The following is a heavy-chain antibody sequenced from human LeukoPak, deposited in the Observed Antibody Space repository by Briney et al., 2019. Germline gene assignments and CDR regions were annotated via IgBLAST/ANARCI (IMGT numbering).Heavy chain of an antibody. CDR1: GFTFDDYG. V-gene: IGHV3-20*04. CDR3: ARRESTYQNYYYFYYMDV. Sequence: GGSLRLSCAAPGFTFDDYGMSWVRQAPGKGLEWVSDINWSGDSTGYADSVKGRFTISRDNARNSLYLQMNSLRAEDTALYYCARRESTYQNYYYFYYMDVWGKGTTVTVSS. J-gene: IGHJ6*03. CDR2: INWSGDST.